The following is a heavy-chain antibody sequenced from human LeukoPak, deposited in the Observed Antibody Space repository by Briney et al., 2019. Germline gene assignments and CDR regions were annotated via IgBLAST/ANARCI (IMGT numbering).Heavy chain of an antibody. CDR2: ISGSGGNT. Sequence: GGSLRLSCAASGFTFSSYAMSWVRQAPGKGLEWVSAISGSGGNTYYADSVKGRFTISRDNSKNTLYLQMNSLRAEDTAVYYCAKGQIQLWVPTDYWGQGTLVTVSS. V-gene: IGHV3-23*01. CDR3: AKGQIQLWVPTDY. CDR1: GFTFSSYA. J-gene: IGHJ4*02. D-gene: IGHD5-18*01.